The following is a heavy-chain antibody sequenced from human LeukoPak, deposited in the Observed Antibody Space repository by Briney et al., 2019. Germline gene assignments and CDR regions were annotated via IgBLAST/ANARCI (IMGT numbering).Heavy chain of an antibody. CDR3: ARDTPERYSGSYFDY. V-gene: IGHV4-30-2*01. Sequence: PSETLSLTCTVSGGSISSGGYYWSWIRQPPGKGLEWIGYIHYTGSTYYNPSLKARVTTSVDRSKNQFSLRLSSVTAADTAVYYCARDTPERYSGSYFDYWGQGTLVTVSS. CDR2: IHYTGST. D-gene: IGHD1-26*01. J-gene: IGHJ4*03. CDR1: GGSISSGGYY.